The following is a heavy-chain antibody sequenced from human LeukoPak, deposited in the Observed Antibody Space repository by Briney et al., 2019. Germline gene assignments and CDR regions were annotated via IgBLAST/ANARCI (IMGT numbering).Heavy chain of an antibody. J-gene: IGHJ6*03. CDR1: GGSISSGSYY. CDR2: IYTSGSI. CDR3: AGVYSSSSFEGYYYYYMDV. V-gene: IGHV4-61*02. D-gene: IGHD6-6*01. Sequence: SETLSLTCTVSGGSISSGSYYWSWIRQPAGKGLEWIGRIYTSGSINYNPSLKSRVTISVDTSKNQFSLKLSSVTAADTAVYYCAGVYSSSSFEGYYYYYMDVWGKGTTVTVSS.